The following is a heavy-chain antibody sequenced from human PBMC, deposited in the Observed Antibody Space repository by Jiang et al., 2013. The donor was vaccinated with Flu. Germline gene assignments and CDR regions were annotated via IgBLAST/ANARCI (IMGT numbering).Heavy chain of an antibody. V-gene: IGHV3-23*01. CDR1: GFTFSKYA. CDR3: AKGDCDSTSCYPTGGWFDP. CDR2: ISGSGGTT. Sequence: VQLLESGGDLVQPGGSLRLSCAASGFTFSKYAMTWVRQAPGNGLEWVSTISGSGGTTYYADSVKGRFTISRDNSKNTLYLQMNSLRADDAAVYYCAKGDCDSTSCYPTGGWFDPWGQGTLGHRLL. J-gene: IGHJ5*02. D-gene: IGHD2-2*01.